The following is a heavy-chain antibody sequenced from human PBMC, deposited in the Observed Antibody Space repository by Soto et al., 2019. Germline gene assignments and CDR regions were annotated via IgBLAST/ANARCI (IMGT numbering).Heavy chain of an antibody. V-gene: IGHV3-30-3*01. J-gene: IGHJ6*02. Sequence: QVQLVESGGGVVQPGRSLRLSCAASGFTFSSYAMHWVRQAPGKGLEWVAVISYDGSNKYYADSVKSRFTISRDNSKNTLYLQMNSLRAEDTAVYYCARDSDFPDYGYYYGMDVWGQGTTVTVSS. CDR1: GFTFSSYA. CDR2: ISYDGSNK. D-gene: IGHD4-17*01. CDR3: ARDSDFPDYGYYYGMDV.